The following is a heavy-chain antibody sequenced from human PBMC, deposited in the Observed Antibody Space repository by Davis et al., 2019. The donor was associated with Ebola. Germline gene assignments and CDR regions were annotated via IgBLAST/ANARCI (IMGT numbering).Heavy chain of an antibody. CDR3: ARKPARWENWFDP. CDR1: GGSFSGYY. Sequence: GSLRLSCAVYGGSFSGYYRSWIRQPPGKGLEWIGEIHHIGGTNYNPSLKSRVTMSIDTSKNQFSLRLRSVTAADTAVYFCARKPARWENWFDPWGQGALVTVSS. V-gene: IGHV4-34*01. J-gene: IGHJ5*02. CDR2: IHHIGGT. D-gene: IGHD1-26*01.